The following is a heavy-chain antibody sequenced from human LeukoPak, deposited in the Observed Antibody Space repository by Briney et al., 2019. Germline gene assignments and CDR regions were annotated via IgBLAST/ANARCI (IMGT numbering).Heavy chain of an antibody. D-gene: IGHD5-18*01. V-gene: IGHV4-59*01. Sequence: SETLSLTCTVSGGSISSYYWSWIRQPPGKGLEWIGYIYYSGSTNYNPSLKSRVTISVDTSKNQLSLKLSSVTAADTAVYYCARSVGFLDTAMSYFDYWGQGTLVTVSS. CDR2: IYYSGST. CDR3: ARSVGFLDTAMSYFDY. CDR1: GGSISSYY. J-gene: IGHJ4*02.